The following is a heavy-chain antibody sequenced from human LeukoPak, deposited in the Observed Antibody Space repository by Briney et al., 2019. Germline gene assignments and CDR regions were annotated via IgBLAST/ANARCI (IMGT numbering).Heavy chain of an antibody. CDR3: ATCPTDKYDDDHADY. Sequence: GGSLRLSCAASGFMFNNYWMSWVRQAPGKGLDWVANIKEGGSEKYYVDSVKGRFTISRDNAKNLLYLQMNSLRAEDTAVYYCATCPTDKYDDDHADYWGQGSLVTVSS. CDR1: GFMFNNYW. J-gene: IGHJ4*02. V-gene: IGHV3-7*01. CDR2: IKEGGSEK. D-gene: IGHD3-3*01.